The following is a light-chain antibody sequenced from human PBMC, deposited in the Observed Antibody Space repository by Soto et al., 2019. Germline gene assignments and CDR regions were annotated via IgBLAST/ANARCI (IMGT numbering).Light chain of an antibody. J-gene: IGKJ4*01. Sequence: EIVLTQSPGTLSLSPEERATLSCRASQSVSSSYLAWYQQKPGQAPRLLIYGASSRATGIPDRFSGSGSGTDFTLTISRLEPEEFAVYYCQQYGSSPLTFGGGTKVDIK. CDR1: QSVSSSY. CDR3: QQYGSSPLT. V-gene: IGKV3-20*01. CDR2: GAS.